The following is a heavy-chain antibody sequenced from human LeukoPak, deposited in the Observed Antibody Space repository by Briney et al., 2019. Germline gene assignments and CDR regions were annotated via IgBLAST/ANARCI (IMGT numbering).Heavy chain of an antibody. CDR1: GGSISSGSYY. Sequence: SETLSLTCTVSGGSISSGSYYWSWIRQPAGKGLEWIGRIYTSGSTNYNPSLKSRVTISVDTSKNQFSLKLSSVTAADTAVYYCARGLDYRGQGTLVTVSS. CDR3: ARGLDY. V-gene: IGHV4-61*02. J-gene: IGHJ4*02. CDR2: IYTSGST.